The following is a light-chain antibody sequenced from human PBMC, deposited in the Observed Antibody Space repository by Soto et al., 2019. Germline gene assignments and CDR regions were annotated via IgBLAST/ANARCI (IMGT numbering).Light chain of an antibody. CDR3: QQYGSSLIT. CDR2: GAS. J-gene: IGKJ5*01. Sequence: EIVLTQSPGTLSLSPGEIATLSFSASQTVSNNYLAWCQQKPGQPPRLLMYGASSRATGIPDRFSGSGSGTDFTLTISRLEPEDFAMYYCQQYGSSLITFGQGTRLEIK. V-gene: IGKV3-20*01. CDR1: QTVSNNY.